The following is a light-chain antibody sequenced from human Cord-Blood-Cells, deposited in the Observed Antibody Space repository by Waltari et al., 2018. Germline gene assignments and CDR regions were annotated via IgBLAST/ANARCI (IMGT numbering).Light chain of an antibody. CDR3: SSYTSSSTYV. Sequence: QYALTQPASVSGSPGQSITISCTGTSSDVGGYNYVSWYQQHPGKAPKLMIYEVSNRPSGVSNRFSCSKSGNTASLTISGLQAEDEADYYCSSYTSSSTYVFGTGTKVTVL. CDR1: SSDVGGYNY. J-gene: IGLJ1*01. V-gene: IGLV2-14*01. CDR2: EVS.